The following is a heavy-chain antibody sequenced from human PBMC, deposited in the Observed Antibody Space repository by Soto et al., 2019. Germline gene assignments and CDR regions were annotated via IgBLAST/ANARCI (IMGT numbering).Heavy chain of an antibody. V-gene: IGHV3-66*04. J-gene: IGHJ4*02. Sequence: EVQLVESGGGLVQPGGSLRLSCSVSGFTVSNNYMSWVRQAPGKGLEWVSHIYSGGSTEYAVPVKGRFTISRDNSKNTVYLQMISLRAEDTGVYYCARRVRPTGVDYWGQGTLVTVSS. CDR1: GFTVSNNY. D-gene: IGHD3-10*01. CDR2: IYSGGST. CDR3: ARRVRPTGVDY.